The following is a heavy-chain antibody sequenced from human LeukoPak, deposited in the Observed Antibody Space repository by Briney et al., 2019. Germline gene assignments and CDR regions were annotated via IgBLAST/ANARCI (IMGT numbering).Heavy chain of an antibody. D-gene: IGHD5-12*01. Sequence: SETLSLTCTVSGGSISSGDYYWSWIRQPPGKGLEWIGYIYYSGSTYYNPSLKSRVTISVDTSKNQFSLKLSSVTAADTAVYYCAREGYDLNYYYHGMDVWGQGTTVTVSS. CDR2: IYYSGST. CDR3: AREGYDLNYYYHGMDV. J-gene: IGHJ6*02. V-gene: IGHV4-30-4*01. CDR1: GGSISSGDYY.